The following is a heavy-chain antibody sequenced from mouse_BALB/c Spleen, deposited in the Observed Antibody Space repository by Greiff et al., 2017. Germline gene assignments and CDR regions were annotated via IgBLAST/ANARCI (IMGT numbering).Heavy chain of an antibody. V-gene: IGHV1S81*02. CDR1: GYTFTSYW. CDR2: INPSNGRT. Sequence: QVQLKQPGAELVKPGASVKLSCKASGYTFTSYWMHWVKQRPGQGLEWIGEINPSNGRTNYNEKFKSKATLTVDKSSSTAYMQLSSLTSEDSAVYYCARFEDGYYGFDYWGQGTTLTVSS. J-gene: IGHJ2*01. D-gene: IGHD2-3*01. CDR3: ARFEDGYYGFDY.